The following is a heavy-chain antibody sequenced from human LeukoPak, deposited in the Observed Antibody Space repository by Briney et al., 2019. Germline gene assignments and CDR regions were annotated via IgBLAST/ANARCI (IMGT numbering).Heavy chain of an antibody. J-gene: IGHJ4*02. V-gene: IGHV3-30*18. CDR3: AKDGDRGNSWSYLDY. CDR1: GFKFNNNG. CDR2: ISYDGSNK. Sequence: PGRSLRLSCAASGFKFNNNGMHWVRQAPGKGLEWVAVISYDGSNKYYADSVRGRFTISRDNSKNTLYLQMNSLRAEDTAVYYCAKDGDRGNSWSYLDYWGQGTLVTVSS. D-gene: IGHD4-23*01.